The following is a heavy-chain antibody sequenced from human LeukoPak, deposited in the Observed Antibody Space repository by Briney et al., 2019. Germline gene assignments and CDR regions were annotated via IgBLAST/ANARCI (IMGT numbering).Heavy chain of an antibody. CDR1: GGSINSDY. V-gene: IGHV4-59*01. CDR2: VYYSGST. CDR3: ASLGNGN. D-gene: IGHD7-27*01. J-gene: IGHJ4*02. Sequence: PSETLSLTCTVSGGSINSDYWGWIRQPPEKTLEWIGFVYYSGSTDYNPSLKSRVTISVDTSKNQFSLKLNSVTAADTAVYYCASLGNGNWGQGTLVTVSS.